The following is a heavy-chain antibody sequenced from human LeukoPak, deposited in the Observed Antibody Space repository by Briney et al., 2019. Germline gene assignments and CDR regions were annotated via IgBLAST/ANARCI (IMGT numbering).Heavy chain of an antibody. J-gene: IGHJ3*02. Sequence: ASVKVSCKASGGTFSSYAISWVRQAPGQGLEWMEGIIPIFGTANYAQKFQGRVTITTDESTSTAYMELSSLRSEDTAVYYCAKGYCSSTSCYYAFDIWGQGTMVTVSS. CDR1: GGTFSSYA. CDR3: AKGYCSSTSCYYAFDI. V-gene: IGHV1-69*05. D-gene: IGHD2-2*01. CDR2: IIPIFGTA.